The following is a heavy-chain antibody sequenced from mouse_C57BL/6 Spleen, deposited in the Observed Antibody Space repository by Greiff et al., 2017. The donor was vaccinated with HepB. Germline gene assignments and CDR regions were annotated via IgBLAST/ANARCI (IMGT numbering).Heavy chain of an antibody. V-gene: IGHV5-9*01. D-gene: IGHD2-3*01. Sequence: EVQLQQSGGGLVKPGGSLKLSCAASGFTFSSYTMSWVRQTPEKRLEWVATISGGGGNTYYPDSVKGRFTISRDNAKNTLYLQMSSLRSEDTALYYCARHDGYYWYFDVWGTGTTVTVSS. CDR3: ARHDGYYWYFDV. J-gene: IGHJ1*03. CDR1: GFTFSSYT. CDR2: ISGGGGNT.